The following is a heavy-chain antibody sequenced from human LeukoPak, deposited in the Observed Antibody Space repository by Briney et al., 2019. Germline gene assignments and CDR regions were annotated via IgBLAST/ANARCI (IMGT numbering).Heavy chain of an antibody. V-gene: IGHV1-69*13. CDR2: IIPIFGTA. Sequence: SVEVSCKASGGTFSSYAISWVRQAPGQGLEWMGGIIPIFGTANYAQKFQGRVTITADESTSTAYVELSSLRSEDTAVYYCARGPNEGSDWFDPWGQGTLVIVSS. CDR3: ARGPNEGSDWFDP. J-gene: IGHJ5*02. CDR1: GGTFSSYA.